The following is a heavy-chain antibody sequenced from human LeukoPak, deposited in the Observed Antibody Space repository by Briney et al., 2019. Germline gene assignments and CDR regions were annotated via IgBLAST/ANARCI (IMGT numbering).Heavy chain of an antibody. Sequence: SETLSLTCTVTGGSISSYYWSWIRQPAGKGLEWIGRIYTSGSTNYNPSLKSRVTMSVDTSKNQFSLKLSSVTAADTAVYYCAREPTFLWFGVTYNWFDPWGQGTLVTVSS. V-gene: IGHV4-4*07. CDR3: AREPTFLWFGVTYNWFDP. CDR1: GGSISSYY. D-gene: IGHD3-10*01. J-gene: IGHJ5*02. CDR2: IYTSGST.